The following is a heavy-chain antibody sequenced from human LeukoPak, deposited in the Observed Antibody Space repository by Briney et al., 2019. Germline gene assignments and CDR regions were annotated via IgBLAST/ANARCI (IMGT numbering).Heavy chain of an antibody. D-gene: IGHD1-1*01. CDR1: GFTFSDFW. CDR3: VRESRPGGAMGLYHNLDY. CDR2: IKEDGSEK. V-gene: IGHV3-7*01. J-gene: IGHJ4*02. Sequence: GGSLKLSCAGSGFTFSDFWMTWVRQTPGKGLEWVANIKEDGSEKNLVDSVKGRFTISRDNTKNLLFLEMNNLRGDDTAIYYCVRESRPGGAMGLYHNLDYWGQGTLVTVSS.